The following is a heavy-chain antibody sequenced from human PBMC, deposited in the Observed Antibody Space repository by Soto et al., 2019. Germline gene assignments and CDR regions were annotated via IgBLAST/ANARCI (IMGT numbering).Heavy chain of an antibody. J-gene: IGHJ4*02. CDR3: ARDVYSSSWYFDY. CDR1: GFTFSSYA. CDR2: INSDGSST. V-gene: IGHV3-74*01. D-gene: IGHD6-13*01. Sequence: PGGSLRLSFAASGFTFSSYAMSWVRQATGKGLVWVSAINSDGSSTSYADSVKGRFTISRDNAKNTLYLQMNSLRAEDTAVYYCARDVYSSSWYFDYWGQGTLVTVSS.